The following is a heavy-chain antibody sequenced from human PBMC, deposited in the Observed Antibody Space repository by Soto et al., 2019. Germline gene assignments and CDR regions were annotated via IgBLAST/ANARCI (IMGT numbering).Heavy chain of an antibody. CDR1: GFTFSSYS. V-gene: IGHV3-23*01. CDR3: AKCMQAYWNYDAHHI. Sequence: PWGSLRLSCSASGFTFSSYSMTWFRQAPGKGLEWVAHITASGGTTYYADSVKGRFTISRDTSRNTLYLQMNSLRAEDTALYYCAKCMQAYWNYDAHHIWGQGTMVT. D-gene: IGHD1-7*01. J-gene: IGHJ3*02. CDR2: ITASGGTT.